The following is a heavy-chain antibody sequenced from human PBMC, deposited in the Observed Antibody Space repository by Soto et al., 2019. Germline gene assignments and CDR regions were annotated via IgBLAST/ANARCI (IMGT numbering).Heavy chain of an antibody. CDR3: ARVLWFGERYFDS. CDR2: IYSTGHT. CDR1: GGSISSGNYY. D-gene: IGHD3-10*01. J-gene: IGHJ4*02. V-gene: IGHV4-31*03. Sequence: QVQLQESGPGLVKPSQTLSLTCTVSGGSISSGNYYWSWIRQHPGQGLEGIGYIYSTGHTYYNPSLKSRVTISVDTSKNQFSLMLSSATAADTAVYYCARVLWFGERYFDSWGQGPLVTVSS.